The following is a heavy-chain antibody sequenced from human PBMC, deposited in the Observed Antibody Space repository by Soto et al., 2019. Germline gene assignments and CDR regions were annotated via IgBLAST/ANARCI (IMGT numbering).Heavy chain of an antibody. Sequence: ASVKVSCKASGYTFTSYGISWVRQAPGQGLEWMGWISAYNGNTNYAQKLQGRVTMTTDTSTSTAYMELRSLRSDDTAVYYCARHDRSGYYYYFYYWGQGTLVTVPA. V-gene: IGHV1-18*01. CDR3: ARHDRSGYYYYFYY. D-gene: IGHD3-22*01. CDR2: ISAYNGNT. J-gene: IGHJ4*02. CDR1: GYTFTSYG.